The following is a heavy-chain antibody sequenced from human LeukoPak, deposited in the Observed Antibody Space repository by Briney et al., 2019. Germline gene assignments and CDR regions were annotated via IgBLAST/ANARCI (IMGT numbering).Heavy chain of an antibody. CDR2: IYYTGST. D-gene: IGHD3-22*01. CDR1: GGSVSSGSYY. CDR3: ARLYYYDSSASYAY. J-gene: IGHJ4*02. Sequence: PSETLSLTCTVSGGSVSSGSYYWNWIRQPPGKGLEWIGYIYYTGSTNYNPSLKSRVTISVDTSKNQFSLKLSSVTAADTAVYYCARLYYYDSSASYAYWGQGTLVTVSS. V-gene: IGHV4-61*01.